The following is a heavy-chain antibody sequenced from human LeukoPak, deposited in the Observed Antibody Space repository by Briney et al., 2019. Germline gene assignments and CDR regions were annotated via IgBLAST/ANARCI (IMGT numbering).Heavy chain of an antibody. CDR1: GYIFTDYY. J-gene: IGHJ4*02. Sequence: EASVKVSCKASGYIFTDYYMHWVRQAPGQELGWMGRINPNSGGTNYAQKFQGRVTMTRDTSTSTVYMELSSLRSEDTAVYYCARDGYDLRSAGPPFDYWGQGTLVTVSS. D-gene: IGHD4-17*01. CDR2: INPNSGGT. V-gene: IGHV1/OR15-1*04. CDR3: ARDGYDLRSAGPPFDY.